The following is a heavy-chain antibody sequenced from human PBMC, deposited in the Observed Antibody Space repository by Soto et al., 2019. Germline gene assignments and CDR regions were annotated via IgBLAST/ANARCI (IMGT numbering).Heavy chain of an antibody. CDR3: ARDLDTAMGYYYYYGMDV. V-gene: IGHV3-33*01. D-gene: IGHD5-18*01. CDR2: IWHDGSKK. Sequence: VQLAESGGGLIQPGGSLRLSCATSGFTFSSYGMHWVRQAPGKGLEWVAVIWHDGSKKYYADSVKGRFTISRDNSKNTHYLQMNSMRAEDTAVYYCARDLDTAMGYYYYYGMDVWGQGTTVTVSS. J-gene: IGHJ6*02. CDR1: GFTFSSYG.